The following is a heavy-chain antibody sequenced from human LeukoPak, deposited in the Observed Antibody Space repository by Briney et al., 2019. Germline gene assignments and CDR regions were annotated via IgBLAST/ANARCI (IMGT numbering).Heavy chain of an antibody. J-gene: IGHJ3*02. Sequence: GGSLRLSCAASGFTFSSYGMHWVRQAPGKGLEWVAVISYDGSNKYYADSVKGRFTISRDNSKNTLYLQMNSLRAEDTAVYYCARERGGYDSSGYYWGAFDIWGQGTMVTVSS. D-gene: IGHD3-22*01. V-gene: IGHV3-30*19. CDR1: GFTFSSYG. CDR3: ARERGGYDSSGYYWGAFDI. CDR2: ISYDGSNK.